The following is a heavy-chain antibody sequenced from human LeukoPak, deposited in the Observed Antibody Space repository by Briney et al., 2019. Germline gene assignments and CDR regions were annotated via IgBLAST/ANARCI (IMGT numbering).Heavy chain of an antibody. Sequence: GGSLRLSCKGSGYSFTSYWIAWVRQMPGKGLEWMGIIYPGDSDTRYSPSFEGQVTISADKSISTAYLQWSSLKASDTAMYYCARRAYCGGDCYVDCWGQGTLVTVSS. D-gene: IGHD2-21*02. CDR1: GYSFTSYW. J-gene: IGHJ1*01. CDR3: ARRAYCGGDCYVDC. CDR2: IYPGDSDT. V-gene: IGHV5-51*01.